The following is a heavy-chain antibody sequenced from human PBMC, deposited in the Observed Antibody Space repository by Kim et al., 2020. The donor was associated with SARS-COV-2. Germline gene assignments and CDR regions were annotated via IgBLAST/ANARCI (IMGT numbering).Heavy chain of an antibody. D-gene: IGHD6-25*01. CDR1: GFTFSTYS. J-gene: IGHJ4*02. CDR3: ARVSPGGSFDY. CDR2: ISSSTRYI. Sequence: GGSLRLSCAASGFTFSTYSMNWVRQAPGKGLEWVSSISSSTRYIYYADSVKGRFTISRDNAENSLYLQLSSLRADDTALYYCARVSPGGSFDYWGQGTLVTVSS. V-gene: IGHV3-21*01.